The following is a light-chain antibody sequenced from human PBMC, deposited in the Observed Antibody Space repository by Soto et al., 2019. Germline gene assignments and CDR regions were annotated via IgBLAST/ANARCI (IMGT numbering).Light chain of an antibody. CDR3: QQYNSYSRT. V-gene: IGKV1-5*03. CDR1: QSNSSW. CDR2: KAS. J-gene: IGKJ2*01. Sequence: DIQMTQSPSTLSASVGDRVTITCRASQSNSSWLAWYQQKPGKAPKLLIYKASSLESGVPSRFSGSGSGTEFTLTISSLQPDDFATYYCQQYNSYSRTFGQGTKLEIK.